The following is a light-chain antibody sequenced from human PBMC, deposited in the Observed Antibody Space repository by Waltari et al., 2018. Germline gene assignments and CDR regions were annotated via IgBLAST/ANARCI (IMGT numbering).Light chain of an antibody. CDR2: DVN. J-gene: IGLJ3*02. CDR1: SSDVGGYNY. V-gene: IGLV2-14*03. CDR3: CSFTRSSTWV. Sequence: QSALTHPASVSGSPGESITISCTGSSSDVGGYNYVSWYPQHPGKAPKLMIFDVNNRASGVSNRFSGSKSGNTASLTISGLQVEDEAEYYCCSFTRSSTWVFGGGTKLTVL.